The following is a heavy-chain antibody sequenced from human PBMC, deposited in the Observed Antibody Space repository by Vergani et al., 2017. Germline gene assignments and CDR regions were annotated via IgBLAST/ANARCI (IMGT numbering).Heavy chain of an antibody. CDR1: GFTFSSYG. D-gene: IGHD5-12*01. Sequence: QVQLVESGGGVVQPGRSLRLSCAASGFTFSSYGMHWVRQAPGKGLEWVAVISYDGSNKYYADSVKGRFTISRDNSKNTLYLQMNSLRAEDTAVYYCAKDGATGFNYFDYWGQGTLVTVSS. CDR3: AKDGATGFNYFDY. J-gene: IGHJ4*02. V-gene: IGHV3-30*18. CDR2: ISYDGSNK.